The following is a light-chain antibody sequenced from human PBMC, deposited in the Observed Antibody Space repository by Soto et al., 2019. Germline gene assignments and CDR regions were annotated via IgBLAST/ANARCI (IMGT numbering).Light chain of an antibody. CDR3: QQRSNWPPGTFGQLRSNWPPGT. CDR1: QSVSSY. Sequence: EIVLTQSPATLSLSPGGRATLSCRASQSVSSYLAWYQQKPGQAPRLLIYDASNRATGIPARFSGSGSGTDFTLTISSLEPEDFAVYYCQQRSNWPPGTFGQLRSNWPPGTFGQGTKVDIK. J-gene: IGKJ1*01. V-gene: IGKV3-11*01. CDR2: DAS.